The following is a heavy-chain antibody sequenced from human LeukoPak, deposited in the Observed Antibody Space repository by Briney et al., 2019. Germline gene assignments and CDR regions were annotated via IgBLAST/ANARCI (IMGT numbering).Heavy chain of an antibody. CDR2: ISAYNGNT. CDR1: GYTFTSYG. J-gene: IGHJ4*02. V-gene: IGHV1-18*04. Sequence: ASVKVSCKASGYTFTSYGISWVRQAPGQGLEWMGWISAYNGNTNYAQKLQGRGTMTTDTSTSTAYMELRSLRSDDTAVYYCARDSWILTGYSVDYWGQGTLVTVSS. D-gene: IGHD3-9*01. CDR3: ARDSWILTGYSVDY.